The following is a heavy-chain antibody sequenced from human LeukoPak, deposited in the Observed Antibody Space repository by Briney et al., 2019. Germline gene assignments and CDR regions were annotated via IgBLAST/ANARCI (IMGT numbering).Heavy chain of an antibody. Sequence: GGSLRLSCAASGFTFSSYSMNWVRQAPGKGLEWVSSISSSSSYIYYADSVKGRFTISRDNSKNTVYLQMNSLRTEDTAVYYCGKGRSMFGELLGDYWGQGTLVTVSS. CDR2: ISSSSSYI. CDR1: GFTFSSYS. V-gene: IGHV3-21*04. CDR3: GKGRSMFGELLGDY. D-gene: IGHD3-10*02. J-gene: IGHJ4*02.